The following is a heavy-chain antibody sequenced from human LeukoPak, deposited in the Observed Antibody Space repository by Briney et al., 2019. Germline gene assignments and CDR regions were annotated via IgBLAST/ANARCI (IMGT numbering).Heavy chain of an antibody. Sequence: KASETLSLTCAVYGGSFSGYYWSWIRQPPGKGLEWIGEINHSGSTNYNPSLKSRVTISVDTSKNQFSLKLSSVTAADTAVYYCARTRAYDFWTFDPWGQGTLVTVSS. D-gene: IGHD3-3*01. V-gene: IGHV4-34*01. CDR1: GGSFSGYY. CDR3: ARTRAYDFWTFDP. J-gene: IGHJ5*02. CDR2: INHSGST.